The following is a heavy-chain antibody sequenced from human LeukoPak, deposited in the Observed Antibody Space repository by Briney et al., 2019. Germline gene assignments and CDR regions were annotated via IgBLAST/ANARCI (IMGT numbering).Heavy chain of an antibody. CDR3: ARAAIGQWLVL. CDR1: GFTFSSYS. Sequence: GGSLRLSCAASGFTFSSYSVNWVRQAPGKGLEWVASISSSSSYIYYADSVKGGFTISRDNAKNSLYLQMNSLRAEDTAVFYCARAAIGQWLVLWGQGTLVTVSS. D-gene: IGHD6-19*01. V-gene: IGHV3-21*01. CDR2: ISSSSSYI. J-gene: IGHJ4*02.